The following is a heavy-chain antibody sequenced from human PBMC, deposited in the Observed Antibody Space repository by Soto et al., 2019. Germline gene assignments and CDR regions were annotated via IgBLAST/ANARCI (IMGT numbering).Heavy chain of an antibody. CDR1: GGSISSGDYY. D-gene: IGHD3-9*01. CDR2: IYYSGST. J-gene: IGHJ5*02. V-gene: IGHV4-30-4*01. CDR3: DRAIRVLRYFDWFPNWFDP. Sequence: PSETLSLTCTVSGGSISSGDYYWGWIRPPPGKGLEWIGYIYYSGSTYYNPSLKSRVTISVDTYKNQFSLKLSSVTAADTAVYYCDRAIRVLRYFDWFPNWFDPWGQGTLVTVSS.